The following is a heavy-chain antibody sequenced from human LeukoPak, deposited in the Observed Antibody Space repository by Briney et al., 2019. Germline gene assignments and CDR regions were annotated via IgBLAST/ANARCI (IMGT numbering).Heavy chain of an antibody. V-gene: IGHV4-39*01. CDR2: IFYTGNT. Sequence: SETLSLTCSVSGGSISSRNHYWGWIRRPPGKGLEWIGSIFYTGNTYYNPSLRSRVTMSVDTSKNHFSLNLSSVTAADMAVYYCSRHVNTFDYWGQGALVTVSS. J-gene: IGHJ4*02. CDR1: GGSISSRNHY. CDR3: SRHVNTFDY.